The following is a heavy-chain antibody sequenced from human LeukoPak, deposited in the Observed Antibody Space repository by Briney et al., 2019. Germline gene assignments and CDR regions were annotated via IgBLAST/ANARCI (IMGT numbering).Heavy chain of an antibody. CDR2: ISSSRSII. Sequence: GGSLRLSCAASGFTFSTYSMNRVRQAPGKGLEWVSFISSSRSIIHYADSVEGRFTISRDNAKNSLYLQMNSLRAEDTAFYYCARDFKSRGYDNDYWGQGTLVTVSS. CDR1: GFTFSTYS. CDR3: ARDFKSRGYDNDY. J-gene: IGHJ4*02. V-gene: IGHV3-48*04. D-gene: IGHD5-12*01.